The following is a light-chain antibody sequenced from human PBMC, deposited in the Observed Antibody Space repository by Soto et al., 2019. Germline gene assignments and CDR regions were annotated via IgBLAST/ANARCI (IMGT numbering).Light chain of an antibody. CDR2: GAS. Sequence: EIVLTQSPGTLSLSPGERASLSCRASQSFTSNYLAWYQQKPGQAPRLLIYGASTRATGIPDRFSGSGSGTAFTLTISRLEPEDFAVYYCQQYGTSPRTFGQGTKVEIK. CDR3: QQYGTSPRT. V-gene: IGKV3-20*01. J-gene: IGKJ1*01. CDR1: QSFTSNY.